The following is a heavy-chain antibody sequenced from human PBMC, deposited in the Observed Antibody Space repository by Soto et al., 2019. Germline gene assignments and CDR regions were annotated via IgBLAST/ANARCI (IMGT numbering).Heavy chain of an antibody. CDR2: IYPGDSDT. D-gene: IGHD3-10*01. Sequence: GESLKISCKGSGYSFSFYWIAWVRQMPGKGLECMGIIYPGDSDTRYSPSFQGQVTISADKSISTAYLQWSSLKASDTAMYYCAGGGVRGVITRTRDYYGMDVWGQGTTVTVSS. J-gene: IGHJ6*02. CDR3: AGGGVRGVITRTRDYYGMDV. V-gene: IGHV5-51*01. CDR1: GYSFSFYW.